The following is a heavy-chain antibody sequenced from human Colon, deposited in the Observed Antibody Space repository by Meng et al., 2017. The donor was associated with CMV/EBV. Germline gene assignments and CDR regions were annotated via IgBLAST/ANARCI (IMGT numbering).Heavy chain of an antibody. J-gene: IGHJ3*02. CDR2: ISGSGGWT. CDR1: GITFSSYA. V-gene: IGHV3-23*01. CDR3: AKHSRSGYYTDTFDI. D-gene: IGHD3-3*01. Sequence: GESLKISCAGSGITFSSYAMNWVRQAPGKGLELVSSISGSGGWTNYADSVKGRFTISRDNSKNTLYLQMNSLRDEDTAVYYCAKHSRSGYYTDTFDIWGQGTMVTVSS.